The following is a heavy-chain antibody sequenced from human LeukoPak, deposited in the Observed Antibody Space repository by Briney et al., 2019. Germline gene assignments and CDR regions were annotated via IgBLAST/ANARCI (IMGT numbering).Heavy chain of an antibody. Sequence: GASVKVSCKVSGYTLTELSMHWVRQAPGKGLEWMGGFDPEDGETIYAQKFQGRVTMTEDTSTDTAYMELSSLRSEDTAVYYCATATIIAAAGTRDFQHWGQGTLVSVSS. J-gene: IGHJ1*01. V-gene: IGHV1-24*01. CDR1: GYTLTELS. CDR2: FDPEDGET. CDR3: ATATIIAAAGTRDFQH. D-gene: IGHD6-13*01.